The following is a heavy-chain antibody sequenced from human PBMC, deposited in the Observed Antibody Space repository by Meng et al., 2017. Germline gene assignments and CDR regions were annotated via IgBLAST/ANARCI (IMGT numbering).Heavy chain of an antibody. CDR2: INPNSGVT. J-gene: IGHJ4*02. Sequence: QVQLVQSGAEGKKAGASVKGSCKASGYLFTGDYIHWVRQAPGQGLEWMGQINPNSGVTNFAQRFQGRVTMTRDTSISTAYMELSRLTSDDTAVYYCAREIASRGNHARWGQGTLVTVSS. CDR1: GYLFTGDY. CDR3: AREIASRGNHAR. V-gene: IGHV1-2*06. D-gene: IGHD4-23*01.